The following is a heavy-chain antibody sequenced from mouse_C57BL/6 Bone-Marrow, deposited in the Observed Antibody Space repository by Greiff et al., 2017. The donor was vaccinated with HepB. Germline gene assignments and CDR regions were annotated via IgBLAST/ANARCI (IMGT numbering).Heavy chain of an antibody. CDR3: AKAYYSNYGVYFDY. D-gene: IGHD2-5*01. CDR1: GYTFTSYD. V-gene: IGHV1-85*01. Sequence: QVQLQQSGPELVKPGASVKLSCKASGYTFTSYDINWVKQRPGQGLEWIGWIYPRDGSTKYNEKFKGKATLTVDTSSSTAYMELHSLTSEDSAVYFCAKAYYSNYGVYFDYWGQGTTLTVSS. CDR2: IYPRDGST. J-gene: IGHJ2*01.